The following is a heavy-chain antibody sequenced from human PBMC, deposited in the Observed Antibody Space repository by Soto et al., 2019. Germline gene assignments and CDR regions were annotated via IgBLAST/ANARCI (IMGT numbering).Heavy chain of an antibody. CDR1: GFTFSSYW. CDR3: ARQTRAPES. CDR2: IKQDGSEK. J-gene: IGHJ5*02. Sequence: EVQLVESGGGLVQPGGSLRLSCVASGFTFSSYWMTWVRQAPGKGLECVANIKQDGSEKYYVDSVKGRFTISRDNAKNSLYLQMNSLRVDDTAVYYCARQTRAPESWGQGSLVTVSS. D-gene: IGHD3-10*01. V-gene: IGHV3-7*03.